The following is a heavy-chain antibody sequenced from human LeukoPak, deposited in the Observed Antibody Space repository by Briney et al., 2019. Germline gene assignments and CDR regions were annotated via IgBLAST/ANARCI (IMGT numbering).Heavy chain of an antibody. V-gene: IGHV3-23*01. Sequence: GGSLRLSCAASGFTFSSSGMSWVRQAPGKGLEWVSGISSSGDSKYYAQSVKGRCTISRDNSKNTVYLQMNSLRAEDTAIYFCAKDLNSPKYSGQGTLVTVSS. CDR2: ISSSGDSK. CDR1: GFTFSSSG. D-gene: IGHD5-18*01. J-gene: IGHJ4*02. CDR3: AKDLNSPKY.